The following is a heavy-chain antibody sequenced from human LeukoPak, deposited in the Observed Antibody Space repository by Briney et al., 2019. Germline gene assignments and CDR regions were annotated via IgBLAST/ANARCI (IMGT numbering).Heavy chain of an antibody. D-gene: IGHD4-23*01. Sequence: PGGSLRLSCAASGFTFDDYGMSWVRQAPGKGLEWVSGINWNGGSTGYADSVKGRFTISRDNAKNSLYLQMNSLRAEDTALYYCARRLDYGGNPGPFDYWGQGTLVTVSS. J-gene: IGHJ4*02. CDR1: GFTFDDYG. V-gene: IGHV3-20*04. CDR3: ARRLDYGGNPGPFDY. CDR2: INWNGGST.